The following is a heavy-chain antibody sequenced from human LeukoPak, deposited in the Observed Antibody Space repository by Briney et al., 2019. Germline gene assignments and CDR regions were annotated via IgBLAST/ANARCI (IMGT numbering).Heavy chain of an antibody. Sequence: GGSLRLSCAASAFSLNAYNMNWVRQAPGKGLEWVANIKQDGSEKYSVDAVKGRFTISRDNAKNSLYLQMNSLRAEDTAVYYCALIVGSTTDVFDIWGQGTMVTVSS. CDR2: IKQDGSEK. CDR3: ALIVGSTTDVFDI. V-gene: IGHV3-7*01. J-gene: IGHJ3*02. CDR1: AFSLNAYN. D-gene: IGHD1-26*01.